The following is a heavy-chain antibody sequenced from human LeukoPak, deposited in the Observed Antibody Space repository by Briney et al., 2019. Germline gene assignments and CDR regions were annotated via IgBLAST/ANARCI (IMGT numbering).Heavy chain of an antibody. Sequence: PGGSLRLSCAASGFTFSSHWMSWVRRAPGKGLEWVANIRQDGSEKYYVDSVKGRFTISRDNAKNSLYLQMNSLRAEDTAVYYCARDIVPPGLFWDYWGQGALVTVSS. V-gene: IGHV3-7*05. J-gene: IGHJ4*02. CDR1: GFTFSSHW. D-gene: IGHD2-2*01. CDR3: ARDIVPPGLFWDY. CDR2: IRQDGSEK.